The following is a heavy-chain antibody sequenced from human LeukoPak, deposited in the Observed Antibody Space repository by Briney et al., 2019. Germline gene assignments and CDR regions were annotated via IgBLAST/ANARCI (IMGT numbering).Heavy chain of an antibody. J-gene: IGHJ5*02. Sequence: PGGSLRLSCAASGFTFSSYAMNWVRQAPGKGLEWVSGISGSGGSTYYADSVKGRFTISRDNSKNTLYLQMNSLRAEDTAVYYCARVLPYDYINRFDRWGQGTLVTVSS. CDR2: ISGSGGST. V-gene: IGHV3-23*01. CDR1: GFTFSSYA. CDR3: ARVLPYDYINRFDR. D-gene: IGHD4-11*01.